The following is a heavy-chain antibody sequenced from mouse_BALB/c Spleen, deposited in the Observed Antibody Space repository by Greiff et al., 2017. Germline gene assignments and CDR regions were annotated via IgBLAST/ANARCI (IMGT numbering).Heavy chain of an antibody. Sequence: EVMLVESGGGLVQPGGSLKLSCAASGFTFSSYGMSWVRQTPDKRLELVATINSNGGSTYYPDSVKGRFTISRDNAKNTLYLQMSSLKSEDTAMYYCARFYYYGSIDYWGQGTTLTVSS. V-gene: IGHV5-6-3*01. CDR2: INSNGGST. J-gene: IGHJ2*01. CDR1: GFTFSSYG. D-gene: IGHD1-1*01. CDR3: ARFYYYGSIDY.